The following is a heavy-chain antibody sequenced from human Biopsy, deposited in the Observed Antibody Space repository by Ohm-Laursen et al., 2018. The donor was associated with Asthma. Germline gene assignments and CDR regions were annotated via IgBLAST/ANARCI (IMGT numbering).Heavy chain of an antibody. CDR2: IHKNGIG. D-gene: IGHD3-3*01. Sequence: GTLSLTCTVSNGSISSNFYYWGWIRQPPGKGLEWVGSIHKNGIGYYKSSLKSRLTISVDTSKNQFSLKVTSVTAADTAVYYCAKERYYDFWSGHPIWGQGTRVTVSS. J-gene: IGHJ3*02. CDR1: NGSISSNFYY. V-gene: IGHV4-39*02. CDR3: AKERYYDFWSGHPI.